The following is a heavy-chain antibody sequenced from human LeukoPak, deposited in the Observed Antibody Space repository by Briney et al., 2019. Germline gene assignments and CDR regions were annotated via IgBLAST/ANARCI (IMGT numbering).Heavy chain of an antibody. CDR3: ARVFYFYDTSGPQYSFDY. D-gene: IGHD3-22*01. CDR2: ISAYNGDT. J-gene: IGHJ4*02. Sequence: ASVKLSCKTSGYPFISYGLSWGRHAPGQGLEWMGWISAYNGDTTYAQRLQGRVTMTTDTSTTTAYMELRSLRSDDTAVYYCARVFYFYDTSGPQYSFDYWGQGTLVTVSS. V-gene: IGHV1-18*04. CDR1: GYPFISYG.